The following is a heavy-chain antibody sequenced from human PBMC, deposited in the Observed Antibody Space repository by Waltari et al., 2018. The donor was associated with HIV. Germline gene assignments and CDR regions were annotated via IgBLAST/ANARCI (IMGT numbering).Heavy chain of an antibody. CDR3: ARYCSGGACREMGALDV. V-gene: IGHV3-30*04. Sequence: QEQLVESGGGVVQPGRTLRLACAASGFLYGGYGMHCVRQAPGKGLQWLAVISYDENNEYYARSVKGRFTISRNNSKNTLYLQMDSLRTEDTAVYYCARYCSGGACREMGALDVWGRGTRVSVSS. CDR1: GFLYGGYG. D-gene: IGHD2-15*01. J-gene: IGHJ3*01. CDR2: ISYDENNE.